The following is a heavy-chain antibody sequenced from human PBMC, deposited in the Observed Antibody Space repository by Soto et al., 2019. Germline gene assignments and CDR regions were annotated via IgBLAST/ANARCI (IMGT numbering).Heavy chain of an antibody. Sequence: PVGSLRLSCAASGFTFSSYTMNWVRQAPGKGLEWVSAITGSGDNTYYADSVKGRFTISRDNSKNTVYLQMNSLRAEDTAVYYCAKDRILGMAYYYGMDVCGQRTTVTVSS. CDR2: ITGSGDNT. V-gene: IGHV3-23*01. CDR3: AKDRILGMAYYYGMDV. D-gene: IGHD7-27*01. CDR1: GFTFSSYT. J-gene: IGHJ6*02.